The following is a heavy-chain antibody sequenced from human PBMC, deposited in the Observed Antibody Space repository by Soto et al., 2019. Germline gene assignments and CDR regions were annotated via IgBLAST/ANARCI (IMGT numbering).Heavy chain of an antibody. J-gene: IGHJ4*02. V-gene: IGHV4-31*03. CDR3: ARDGDYFGSGSPPLLSK. D-gene: IGHD3-10*01. CDR1: GGSITRDNYC. CDR2: IYYSGST. Sequence: QVQLQESGPGLVMPSQTLSLTCTVSGGSITRDNYCWTWIRQHPVKGLEWMGHIYYSGSTSYNPSLKSRVTISIDTSKNQFSLKLTSVTAADTAVYYCARDGDYFGSGSPPLLSKWGQGTLVTVSS.